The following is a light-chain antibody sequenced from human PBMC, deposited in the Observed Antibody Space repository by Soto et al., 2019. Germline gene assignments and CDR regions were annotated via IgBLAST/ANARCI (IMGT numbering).Light chain of an antibody. V-gene: IGLV2-23*01. CDR3: CSYTSSTVV. Sequence: QSVLTQPASVSGSPGQSITISCTGTRSDVGTYSFVSWYQHHPGKAPKLMIFEASKRPSGVAIRFSGSKSGNTASLTISGLQAEDEADYYCCSYTSSTVVFGGGTKLTVL. CDR1: RSDVGTYSF. J-gene: IGLJ2*01. CDR2: EAS.